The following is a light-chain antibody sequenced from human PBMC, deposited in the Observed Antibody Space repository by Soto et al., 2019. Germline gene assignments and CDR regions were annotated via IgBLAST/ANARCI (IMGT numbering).Light chain of an antibody. J-gene: IGKJ1*01. CDR1: QSINNY. CDR2: GAS. Sequence: VLRQSPSTLSLSRGERATLSCRASQSINNYLAWYQQKPGQTPRLLIYGASNRATGIPARFSGSGSGTGFTLTISRLEPEDFAVYYCQQYDNWPRTFGPGAKVDIK. CDR3: QQYDNWPRT. V-gene: IGKV3-11*01.